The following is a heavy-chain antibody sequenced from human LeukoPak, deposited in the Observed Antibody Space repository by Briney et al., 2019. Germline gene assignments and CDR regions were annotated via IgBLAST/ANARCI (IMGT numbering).Heavy chain of an antibody. D-gene: IGHD3-10*02. V-gene: IGHV3-7*01. CDR1: GFTFTTYW. CDR2: INQDGTEK. CDR3: AELGITMIGGV. J-gene: IGHJ6*01. Sequence: PGGSLRLSCAASGFTFTTYWMSWVRQAPGKGLEWVANINQDGTEKYYVDSVKGRFTISRDNAKNSLDLQMNSLRVEDTAVYYCAELGITMIGGVWGKGTTVTISS.